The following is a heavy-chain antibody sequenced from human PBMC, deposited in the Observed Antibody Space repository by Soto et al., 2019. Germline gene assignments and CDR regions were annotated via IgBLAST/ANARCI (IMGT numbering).Heavy chain of an antibody. V-gene: IGHV3-23*01. D-gene: IGHD6-19*01. J-gene: IGHJ4*02. Sequence: GGSLRLSCAASGFTFSSYVMSWVRQAPGKGLEWVSGISDSGGTTYYADSVRGRFTISRDNSKNTLYLQMNSLRAEDTAVYYCAKGWLVRGGQFDYWGQGTLVTVSS. CDR1: GFTFSSYV. CDR3: AKGWLVRGGQFDY. CDR2: ISDSGGTT.